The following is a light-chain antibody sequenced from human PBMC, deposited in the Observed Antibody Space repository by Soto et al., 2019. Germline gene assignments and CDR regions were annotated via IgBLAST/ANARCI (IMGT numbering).Light chain of an antibody. Sequence: EIVMTQSPGTLSVSPGERVTLSCRASQSVSSKVAWYQQKPGQAPRLLIFTASLRATGVPARFSGSGSGTEFTLTISSLQSEDFAVYWCQQYYNWPLESTLGQGTKLEI. CDR1: QSVSSK. J-gene: IGKJ2*01. CDR2: TAS. CDR3: QQYYNWPLEST. V-gene: IGKV3-15*01.